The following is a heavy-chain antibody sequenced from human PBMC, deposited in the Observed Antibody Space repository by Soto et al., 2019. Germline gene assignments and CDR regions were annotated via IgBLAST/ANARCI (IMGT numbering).Heavy chain of an antibody. CDR1: VYTFTDHA. J-gene: IGHJ4*02. Sequence: ASVKVSCKASVYTFTDHAIHWVRQAPGQRLEGMGWINTGNGNTRFSEKFQGRVTITRDTSASTAYMELSSLTSADTAVYYCARYYHFWSGACFDYWGQGALVTVSS. CDR2: INTGNGNT. D-gene: IGHD3-3*01. CDR3: ARYYHFWSGACFDY. V-gene: IGHV1-3*04.